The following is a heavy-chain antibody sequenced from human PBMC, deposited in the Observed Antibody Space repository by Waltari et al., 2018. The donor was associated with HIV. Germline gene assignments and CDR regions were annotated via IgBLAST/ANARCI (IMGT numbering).Heavy chain of an antibody. Sequence: QVQLVQSGAEVKKPGSSVKVSCKASGGTFSSYAISWVRQAPGQGLECMGRIIPILGIANYAQKFQGRVTITADKSTSTAYMELSSLRSEDTAVYYCARQLVVVPAANLRYYYYYYGMDVWGQGTTVTVSS. CDR3: ARQLVVVPAANLRYYYYYYGMDV. D-gene: IGHD2-2*01. J-gene: IGHJ6*02. CDR2: IIPILGIA. V-gene: IGHV1-69*04. CDR1: GGTFSSYA.